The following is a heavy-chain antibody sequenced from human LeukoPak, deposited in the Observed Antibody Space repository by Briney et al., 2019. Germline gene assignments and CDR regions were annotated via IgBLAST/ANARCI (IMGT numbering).Heavy chain of an antibody. J-gene: IGHJ4*02. Sequence: SETLSLTCTVSGGSLSSGGYFWSWIRQLPGKGLECIGYIYYTGRTYYNPSLKSRVTISVDTSKNQFSLMLSSVTAADTAVYYCARYDYSNYFFDYWGQGTLVTVSS. V-gene: IGHV4-31*03. CDR2: IYYTGRT. D-gene: IGHD4-11*01. CDR3: ARYDYSNYFFDY. CDR1: GGSLSSGGYF.